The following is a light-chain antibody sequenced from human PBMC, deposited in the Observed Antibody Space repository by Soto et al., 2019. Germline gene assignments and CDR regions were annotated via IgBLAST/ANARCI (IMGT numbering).Light chain of an antibody. CDR3: QQRGNWPQT. J-gene: IGKJ1*01. CDR1: QSVSSF. V-gene: IGKV3-11*01. Sequence: EIVLTQSPATLSLSPGERATLSCRASQSVSSFLAWYQQKPGQAPRLLISDASNRATGIPARFSGSGSGTDFTLTISSLEPEDFAVYYCQQRGNWPQTLGQGTKVDIK. CDR2: DAS.